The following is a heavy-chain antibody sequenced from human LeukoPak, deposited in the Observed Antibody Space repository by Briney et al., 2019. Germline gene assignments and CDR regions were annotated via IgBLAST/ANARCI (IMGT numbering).Heavy chain of an antibody. CDR2: ISSSSSTI. D-gene: IGHD1-26*01. V-gene: IGHV3-48*04. CDR1: GFTFSSYS. J-gene: IGHJ6*02. Sequence: GGSLRLSCAASGFTFSSYSMNWVRQAPGKGLEWVSYISSSSSTIYYADSVKGRFTISRDNAKNSLYLQMNSLRAEDTAVYYCARLVGTNYYYYGMDVWGQGTTVTVSS. CDR3: ARLVGTNYYYYGMDV.